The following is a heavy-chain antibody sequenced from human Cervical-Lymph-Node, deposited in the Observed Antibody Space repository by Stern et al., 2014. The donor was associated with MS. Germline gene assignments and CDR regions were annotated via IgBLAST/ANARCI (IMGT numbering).Heavy chain of an antibody. V-gene: IGHV3-33*01. CDR2: IWYDGSNP. Sequence: VQLEESGGGVVQPGRSLRLSCAASGFSFSRYAMHWVRQAPGKGLEWVALIWYDGSNPSYAASVTGRFTISRDNFKTTLYLQMNSLRAEDTAVYYCASAYSSSHYYFDYWGQGTLVTVSS. CDR1: GFSFSRYA. J-gene: IGHJ4*02. D-gene: IGHD6-13*01. CDR3: ASAYSSSHYYFDY.